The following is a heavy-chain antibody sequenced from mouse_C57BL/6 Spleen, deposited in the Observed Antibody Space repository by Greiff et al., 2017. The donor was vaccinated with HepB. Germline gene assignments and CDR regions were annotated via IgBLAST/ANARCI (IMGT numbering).Heavy chain of an antibody. V-gene: IGHV1-26*01. D-gene: IGHD1-1*01. CDR2: INPNNGGT. Sequence: EVQLQQSGPELVKPGASVKISCKASGYTFTDYYMNWVKQSHGKSLEWIGDINPNNGGTSYNQKFKGKATLTVDKSSSTAYMELRSLTSEDSAVYYCARGYYGSSYGGYFDYWGQGTTLTVSS. J-gene: IGHJ2*01. CDR3: ARGYYGSSYGGYFDY. CDR1: GYTFTDYY.